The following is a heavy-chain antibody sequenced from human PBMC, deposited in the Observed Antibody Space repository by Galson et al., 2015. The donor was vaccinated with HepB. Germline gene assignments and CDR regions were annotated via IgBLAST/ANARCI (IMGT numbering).Heavy chain of an antibody. CDR1: GGSISTFY. J-gene: IGHJ6*02. Sequence: LSLTCTVSGGSISTFYWSWIRQPPGKGLEWIGYIDYSGSTNYNPSLKSRVTISIDTSKNQFSLKVNSVTAADTAVYFCAREASSSFYYGLDVWGQGTTVTVSS. D-gene: IGHD6-6*01. V-gene: IGHV4-59*12. CDR3: AREASSSFYYGLDV. CDR2: IDYSGST.